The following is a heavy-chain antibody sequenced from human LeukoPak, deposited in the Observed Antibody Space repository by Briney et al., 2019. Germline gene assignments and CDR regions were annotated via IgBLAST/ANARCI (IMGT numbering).Heavy chain of an antibody. CDR2: IGGSATST. D-gene: IGHD5-18*01. V-gene: IGHV3-23*01. CDR1: GFTFSSYA. CDR3: AKCGGRIQLCSSHFDS. Sequence: PGGSLRLSCAASGFTFSSYAMSWVRQAPGKGLEWVSGIGGSATSTDYADSVKGRFTISRDNSKNTLYLQMNSLRAEDTAVYYCAKCGGRIQLCSSHFDSWGQGTLVTVSS. J-gene: IGHJ4*02.